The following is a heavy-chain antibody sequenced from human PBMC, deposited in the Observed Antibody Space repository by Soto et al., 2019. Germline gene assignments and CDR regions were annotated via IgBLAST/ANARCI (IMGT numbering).Heavy chain of an antibody. CDR1: GYTFTGYY. Sequence: GASVKVSCKASGYTFTGYYMHWVRQAPGQGLEWMGWINPNSGGTNYAQKFQGWVTMTRDTSISTAYMELSSLRSEDTAVYYCALTYYYDSSGYPYNWFDPWGQGTLVTVSS. CDR3: ALTYYYDSSGYPYNWFDP. V-gene: IGHV1-2*04. CDR2: INPNSGGT. J-gene: IGHJ5*02. D-gene: IGHD3-22*01.